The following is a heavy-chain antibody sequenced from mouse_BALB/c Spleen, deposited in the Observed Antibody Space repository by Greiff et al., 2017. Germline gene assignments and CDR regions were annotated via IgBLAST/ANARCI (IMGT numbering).Heavy chain of an antibody. V-gene: IGHV5-17*02. Sequence: EVMLVESGGGLVQPGGSRKLSCAASGFTFSSFGMHWVRQAPEKGLEWVAYISSGSSTIYYADTVKGRFTISRDNPKNTLFLQMTSLRSEDTAMYYCARGKTGTFAYWGQGTLVTVSA. D-gene: IGHD4-1*01. CDR3: ARGKTGTFAY. CDR2: ISSGSSTI. CDR1: GFTFSSFG. J-gene: IGHJ3*01.